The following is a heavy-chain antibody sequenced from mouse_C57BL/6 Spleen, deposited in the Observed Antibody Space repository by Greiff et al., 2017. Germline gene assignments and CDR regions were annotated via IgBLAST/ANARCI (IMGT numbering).Heavy chain of an antibody. CDR2: INPGSGGT. CDR3: ARGAYYGSSHFDY. V-gene: IGHV1-54*01. Sequence: VQLQQSGAELVRPGTSVKVSCKASGYAFTNYLIEWVKQRPGQGLEWIGVINPGSGGTNYNEKFKGKATLTAYKSSSTAYMQLSSLTSDDSAVYVCARGAYYGSSHFDYWGQGTTLTVSS. CDR1: GYAFTNYL. D-gene: IGHD1-1*01. J-gene: IGHJ2*01.